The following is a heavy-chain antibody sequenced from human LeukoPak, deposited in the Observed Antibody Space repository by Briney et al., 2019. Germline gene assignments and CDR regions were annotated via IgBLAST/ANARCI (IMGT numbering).Heavy chain of an antibody. CDR3: ARDSGTTGEVKFDP. V-gene: IGHV4-4*07. CDR1: GGSISSFY. CDR2: ISGSGTI. Sequence: SETLSLTCTVSGGSISSFYWSWIRQPAGKGLEWIGRISGSGTITYNPALQSRLTISIDTSKNQFSLKLMSVTAADTAVYYCARDSGTTGEVKFDPWGQGTLVTVSS. J-gene: IGHJ5*02. D-gene: IGHD3-10*01.